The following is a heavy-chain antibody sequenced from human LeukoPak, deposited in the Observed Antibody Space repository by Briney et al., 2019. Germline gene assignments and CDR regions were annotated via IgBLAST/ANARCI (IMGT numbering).Heavy chain of an antibody. D-gene: IGHD3-3*01. Sequence: GGSLRLSCAASGFTVSGNYMSWVRQAPGKGLEWVSIIYSGDSTYYAGSVKGRFTISRDNSKNTLYLQMNSLRAEDTAVYYCARVFWEKDGFIGAFDIWGQGTMVTVSS. CDR1: GFTVSGNY. J-gene: IGHJ3*02. CDR2: IYSGDST. CDR3: ARVFWEKDGFIGAFDI. V-gene: IGHV3-66*01.